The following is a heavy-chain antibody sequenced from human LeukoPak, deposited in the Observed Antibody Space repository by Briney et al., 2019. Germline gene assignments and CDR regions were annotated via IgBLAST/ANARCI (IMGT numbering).Heavy chain of an antibody. CDR3: TRIQLWPDY. J-gene: IGHJ4*02. D-gene: IGHD5-18*01. CDR1: GFTFGDYA. CDR2: IRSKAYGGTT. V-gene: IGHV3-49*04. Sequence: PGGSLRLSCTASGFTFGDYAMSWVRQAPGKGLEWVGFIRSKAYGGTTEYAASVKGRFTISRDDSKSIAYLQMNSLKTEDTAVYYCTRIQLWPDYWGQGTLVTVSS.